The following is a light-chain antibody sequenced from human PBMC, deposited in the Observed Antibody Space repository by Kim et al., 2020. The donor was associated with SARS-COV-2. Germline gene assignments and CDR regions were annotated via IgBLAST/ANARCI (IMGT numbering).Light chain of an antibody. CDR1: SSDVGGYNY. CDR2: DGS. J-gene: IGLJ2*01. Sequence: QSITISCTGTSSDVGGYNYVSWYQQHPGKAPKRMIYDGSNRPSGVSNRFSGSKSGNTASLTISGLQAEDEADYYCSSYTSSSTVVFGGGTQLTVL. V-gene: IGLV2-14*03. CDR3: SSYTSSSTVV.